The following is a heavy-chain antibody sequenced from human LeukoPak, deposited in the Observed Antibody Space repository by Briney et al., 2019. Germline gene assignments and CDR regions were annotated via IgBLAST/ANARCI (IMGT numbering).Heavy chain of an antibody. Sequence: ASVKVSCKASGYTFTSYYKHWVRQAPGQGLEWMGIINPSGGSTSYAQKFQGRVTMTRDTSTSTVYMELSSLRSEDTAVYYCARVRNYYDSSGYLYYFDYWGQGTLVTVSS. D-gene: IGHD3-22*01. CDR1: GYTFTSYY. V-gene: IGHV1-46*01. J-gene: IGHJ4*02. CDR2: INPSGGST. CDR3: ARVRNYYDSSGYLYYFDY.